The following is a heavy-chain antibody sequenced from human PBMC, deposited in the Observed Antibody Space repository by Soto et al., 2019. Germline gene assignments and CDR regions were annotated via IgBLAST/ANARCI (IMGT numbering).Heavy chain of an antibody. J-gene: IGHJ6*02. Sequence: GESLKISCKASGYIFIDYWIGWVRQMPGKGLEWMGIVYPRDSDTRYSPSFQGQVTISADKSISTAYLQWSSLKASDTAMYYCARLTIFGVVTYYYYGMDVWGQGTTVTVS. V-gene: IGHV5-51*01. CDR1: GYIFIDYW. CDR3: ARLTIFGVVTYYYYGMDV. D-gene: IGHD3-3*01. CDR2: VYPRDSDT.